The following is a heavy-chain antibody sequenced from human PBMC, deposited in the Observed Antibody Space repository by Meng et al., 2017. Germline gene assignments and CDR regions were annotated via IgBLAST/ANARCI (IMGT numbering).Heavy chain of an antibody. V-gene: IGHV1-69*01. CDR1: WDFFSNYA. J-gene: IGHJ4*02. D-gene: IGHD4-23*01. CDR3: GRLGNVYGGNSEY. CDR2: SIHMLARV. Sequence: QWPLVESGDAVEKPGPSVKVCCRATWDFFSNYAFVCIRQATGQELEWIGESIHMLARVNYAQKFQGRSTIPEDDSTATDYMELRSLRSEDTAVYYCGRLGNVYGGNSEYWGQGTLVTVSS.